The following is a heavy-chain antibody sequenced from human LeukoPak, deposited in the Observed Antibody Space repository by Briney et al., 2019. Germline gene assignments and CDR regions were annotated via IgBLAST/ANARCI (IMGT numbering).Heavy chain of an antibody. CDR2: IYYSGST. Sequence: SETLSLTCTVSGGSISSSSYYWGWIRQPPGKGLEWIGSIYYSGSTYYNPSLKSRVTISVDTSKNQFSLKLSSVTAADTAVYYCAGLNFLDYYDSSGAFDIWGQGTMVTVSS. J-gene: IGHJ3*02. V-gene: IGHV4-39*01. CDR3: AGLNFLDYYDSSGAFDI. CDR1: GGSISSSSYY. D-gene: IGHD3-22*01.